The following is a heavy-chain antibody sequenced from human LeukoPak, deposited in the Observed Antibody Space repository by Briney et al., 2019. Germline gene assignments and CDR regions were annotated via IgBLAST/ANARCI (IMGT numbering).Heavy chain of an antibody. J-gene: IGHJ5*02. CDR1: GGSISSGGYY. V-gene: IGHV4-31*03. D-gene: IGHD4-17*01. Sequence: SQTLSLTCTVSGGSISSGGYYWSWIRQHPGKGLEWIGYIYYGGTTYYNPSLKSRVTISVDTSKNQFSLKLTSVTAADTAVYYCARGHTVTTGEGFDPWGQGTLVTVSS. CDR2: IYYGGTT. CDR3: ARGHTVTTGEGFDP.